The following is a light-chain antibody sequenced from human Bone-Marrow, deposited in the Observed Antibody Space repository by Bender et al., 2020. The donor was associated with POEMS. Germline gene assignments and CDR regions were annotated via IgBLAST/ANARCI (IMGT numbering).Light chain of an antibody. J-gene: IGLJ2*01. V-gene: IGLV3-1*01. CDR3: QAWDRGTHVV. CDR1: RLGDNH. Sequence: SYELIQTPSLSVSPGQTASITCSGHRLGDNHVCWYHQRPGQSPVLVIYQDFKRPSGIPERFSGSNSGNIATLTISGTQVMDEGDYYCQAWDRGTHVVFGGGTKLTVL. CDR2: QDF.